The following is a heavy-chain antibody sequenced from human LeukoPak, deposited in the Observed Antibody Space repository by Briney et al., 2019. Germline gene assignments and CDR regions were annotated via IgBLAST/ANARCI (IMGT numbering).Heavy chain of an antibody. D-gene: IGHD6-19*01. Sequence: GGSLRLSCAASGFTFSSYAMHWVRQAPGKGLEGVAVISYDGSNKYYADSVRGRFTISRDNSKNTLYLQMSSLRAEDTAVYFCAKGSKAVLFTRDHYMDVWGKGTTVTISS. CDR3: AKGSKAVLFTRDHYMDV. J-gene: IGHJ6*03. CDR1: GFTFSSYA. V-gene: IGHV3-30*04. CDR2: ISYDGSNK.